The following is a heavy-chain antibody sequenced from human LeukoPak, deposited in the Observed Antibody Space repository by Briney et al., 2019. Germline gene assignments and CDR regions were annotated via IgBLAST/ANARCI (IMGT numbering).Heavy chain of an antibody. CDR1: GFTFSSYG. J-gene: IGHJ4*02. D-gene: IGHD1-7*01. Sequence: GGSLRLSCAASGFTFSSYGMHWVRQAPGKGLEWVAVIWYDGSNKYYADSVKGRITISRDNSKNTLYLQMNSLRAEDTAVYYCATSTGTKWGQGTLVTVSS. V-gene: IGHV3-33*01. CDR2: IWYDGSNK. CDR3: ATSTGTK.